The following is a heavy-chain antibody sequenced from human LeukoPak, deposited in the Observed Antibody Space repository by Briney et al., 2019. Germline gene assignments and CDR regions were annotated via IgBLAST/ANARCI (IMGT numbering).Heavy chain of an antibody. Sequence: GGSLRLSCAASGFTFSSYAMSWVRQAPGKGLEWVSAISGSGGSTYYADSVKGRFTISRDNSKNTLYLQMNSLRAEDTAVYYCAKDIVVVVAATQGFDYWGQGTLVTVSS. CDR2: ISGSGGST. V-gene: IGHV3-23*01. D-gene: IGHD2-15*01. CDR1: GFTFSSYA. CDR3: AKDIVVVVAATQGFDY. J-gene: IGHJ4*02.